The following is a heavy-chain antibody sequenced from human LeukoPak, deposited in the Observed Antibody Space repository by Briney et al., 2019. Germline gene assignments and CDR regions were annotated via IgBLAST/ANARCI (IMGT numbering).Heavy chain of an antibody. Sequence: SQTLSLTCTVSGGSISSGGYYWSWIRQHPGKGLEWIGSIYYSGSTYYNPSLKSRVTISVDTSKNQFSLKLSSVTAADTAVYYCARTELTYYYGSGSYLPDYFDYWGQGTLVTVSS. CDR3: ARTELTYYYGSGSYLPDYFDY. D-gene: IGHD3-10*01. CDR1: GGSISSGGYY. J-gene: IGHJ4*02. CDR2: IYYSGST. V-gene: IGHV4-39*07.